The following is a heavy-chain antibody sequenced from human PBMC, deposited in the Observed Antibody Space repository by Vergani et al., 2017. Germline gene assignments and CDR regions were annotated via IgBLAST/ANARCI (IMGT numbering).Heavy chain of an antibody. J-gene: IGHJ5*01. V-gene: IGHV3-30*04. CDR1: GFTFRNDA. D-gene: IGHD2-15*01. CDR2: IAYDGSNK. Sequence: QVQLVESGGGGVQPGRSLRLSCAASGFTFRNDAMHWVRQAPGKGLEWVAVIAYDGSNKYYAESVKGRFTISRDNSKNTLYLQMNSLRVEDTGVYYCARARCSETCYMSNWLDSWGQGTLVTVSS. CDR3: ARARCSETCYMSNWLDS.